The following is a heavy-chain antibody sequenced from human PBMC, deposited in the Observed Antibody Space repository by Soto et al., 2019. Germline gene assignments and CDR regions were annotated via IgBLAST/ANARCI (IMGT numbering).Heavy chain of an antibody. CDR3: ARDAPSSSHFDY. CDR1: GGSISSYY. D-gene: IGHD2-2*01. V-gene: IGHV4-59*01. Sequence: SETLSLTCTVSGGSISSYYWRWIRQPPGKRLEWIGYISYSGSTFYSPSLKSRVTISVDTSKNQFSLKLSSVTAADTAVYYCARDAPSSSHFDYWGQGTLVTVSS. J-gene: IGHJ4*02. CDR2: ISYSGST.